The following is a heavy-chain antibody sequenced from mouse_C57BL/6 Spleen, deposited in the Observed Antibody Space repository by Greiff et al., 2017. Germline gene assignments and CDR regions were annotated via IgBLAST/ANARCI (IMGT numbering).Heavy chain of an antibody. J-gene: IGHJ1*03. D-gene: IGHD2-1*01. V-gene: IGHV1-55*01. Sequence: VKLMESGAELVKPGASVKMSCKASGYTFTSYWITWVKQRPGQGLEWIGDIYPGSGSTNYNEKFKSKATLTVDTSSSTAYMQLSSLTSEDSAVYYCARERGNYRYFDVWGTGTTVTVSS. CDR3: ARERGNYRYFDV. CDR1: GYTFTSYW. CDR2: IYPGSGST.